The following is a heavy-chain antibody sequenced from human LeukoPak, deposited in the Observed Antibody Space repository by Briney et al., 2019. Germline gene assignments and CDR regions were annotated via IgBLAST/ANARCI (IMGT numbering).Heavy chain of an antibody. CDR3: ARVSDSSDGDDAFDI. J-gene: IGHJ3*02. D-gene: IGHD3-22*01. CDR1: GGSIGSYY. CDR2: IYTSGST. V-gene: IGHV4-4*07. Sequence: MTSETLSLTCTVSGGSIGSYYWSWIRQPAGKGLEWIGRIYTSGSTNYNPSLKSRVTMSVDTSKNQFSLKLSSVTAADTAVYYCARVSDSSDGDDAFDIWGQGTMVTVSS.